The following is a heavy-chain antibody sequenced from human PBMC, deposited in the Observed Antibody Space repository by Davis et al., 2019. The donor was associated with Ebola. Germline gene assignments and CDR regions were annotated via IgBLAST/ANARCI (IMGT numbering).Heavy chain of an antibody. J-gene: IGHJ4*02. D-gene: IGHD3-3*01. Sequence: GESLKISCAASGFTFSSYEMNWVCQAPGKGLEWVSYISSSGSTIYYADSVKGRFTISRDNAKNSLYLQMNSLRAEDTAVYYCAREGRFLEWLHYFDYWGQGTLVTVSS. CDR3: AREGRFLEWLHYFDY. CDR2: ISSSGSTI. V-gene: IGHV3-48*03. CDR1: GFTFSSYE.